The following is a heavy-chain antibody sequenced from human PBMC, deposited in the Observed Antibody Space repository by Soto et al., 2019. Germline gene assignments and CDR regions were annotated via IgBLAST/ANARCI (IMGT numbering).Heavy chain of an antibody. J-gene: IGHJ4*01. Sequence: GGSLRLFCAASGFTLRSYWISWVRQAPWKGLEWLATIKTDASEKKYVDSVKGRFTVSRDNAKNSLYLQMDSLRAEGTAVYYCASDSGYGSGGSVNHYLDCLGRRTLVTVSS. D-gene: IGHD3-10*01. CDR1: GFTLRSYW. CDR2: IKTDASEK. V-gene: IGHV3-7*01. CDR3: ASDSGYGSGGSVNHYLDC.